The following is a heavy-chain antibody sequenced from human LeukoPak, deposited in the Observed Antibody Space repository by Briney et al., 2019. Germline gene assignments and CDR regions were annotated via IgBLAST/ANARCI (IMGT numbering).Heavy chain of an antibody. CDR1: GFTFSSYS. CDR3: AKDPPHDYYDSSGY. V-gene: IGHV3-21*04. CDR2: ISSLSHI. Sequence: PGGSLRLSCAASGFTFSSYSMNWVRQAPGKGLEWVSSISSLSHISYADSVKGRFTISRDNAKNSLYLQMNSLRAEDTAVYYCAKDPPHDYYDSSGYWGQGTLVTVSS. J-gene: IGHJ4*02. D-gene: IGHD3-22*01.